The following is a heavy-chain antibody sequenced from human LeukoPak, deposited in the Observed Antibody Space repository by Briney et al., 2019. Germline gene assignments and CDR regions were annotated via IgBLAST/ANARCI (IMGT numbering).Heavy chain of an antibody. CDR2: ISGSGGST. Sequence: GGSLRLSCAASGFTFSSYAMSWVRQAPGKGLEWVSAISGSGGSTYYADSVKGRFTIPRDNSKNTLYLQMNSLRAEDTAVYYCAKDMVGVAGRLADYWGQGTLVTVSS. CDR1: GFTFSSYA. CDR3: AKDMVGVAGRLADY. V-gene: IGHV3-23*01. D-gene: IGHD6-19*01. J-gene: IGHJ4*02.